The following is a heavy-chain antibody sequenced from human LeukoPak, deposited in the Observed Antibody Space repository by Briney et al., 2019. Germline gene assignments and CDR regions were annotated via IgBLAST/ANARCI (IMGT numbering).Heavy chain of an antibody. CDR1: GGSFSGYY. CDR3: ARHARYCSGGSCYYFDY. V-gene: IGHV4-59*08. J-gene: IGHJ4*02. Sequence: SETLSLTCAVYGGSFSGYYWSWIRQPPGTGLEWIGYIYYSGTSYYNPSLKSRVTISIDTSKNQFSLKLSSVTAADTAVYYCARHARYCSGGSCYYFDYWGQGTLVTVSS. D-gene: IGHD2-15*01. CDR2: IYYSGTS.